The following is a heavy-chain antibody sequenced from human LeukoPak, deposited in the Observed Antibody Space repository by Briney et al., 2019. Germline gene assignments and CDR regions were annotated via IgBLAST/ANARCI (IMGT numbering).Heavy chain of an antibody. V-gene: IGHV3-23*01. CDR3: AKSSYSSSWYFLV. CDR1: GFTFSSYA. J-gene: IGHJ4*02. Sequence: GGSLRLSCAASGFTFSSYAMSWVRQAPGKGLEWVSAISGSGGSTYYADSVKSRFTISRDNSKNTLYLQMNSLRAEDTAVYYCAKSSYSSSWYFLVWGQGTLVTVSS. D-gene: IGHD6-13*01. CDR2: ISGSGGST.